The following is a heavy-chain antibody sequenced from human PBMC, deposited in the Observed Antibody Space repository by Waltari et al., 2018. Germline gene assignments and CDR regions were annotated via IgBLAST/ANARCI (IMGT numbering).Heavy chain of an antibody. V-gene: IGHV3-21*01. Sequence: EVQLVESGGGLVKPGGSLRLSCAASGFTFSSYSMNWVRQAPGKGLAWVSSISSSSSYIYYADSVKGRFTISRDNAKNSLYLQMNSLRAEDTAVYYCASDRVGSFDYWGQGTLVTVSS. CDR3: ASDRVGSFDY. CDR2: ISSSSSYI. CDR1: GFTFSSYS. J-gene: IGHJ4*02. D-gene: IGHD3-10*01.